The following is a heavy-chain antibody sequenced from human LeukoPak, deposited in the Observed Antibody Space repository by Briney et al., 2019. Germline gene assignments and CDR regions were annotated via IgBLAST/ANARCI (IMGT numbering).Heavy chain of an antibody. Sequence: GGSLRLSRAASGFTFDDYGMSWVRQAPGEGLEWVSGINWNGGSTGYADSVKGRFTISRDNAKNSLYLQTNSLRAEDTALYYCAVDDYYDSSGYGPYWGQGTLVTVSS. V-gene: IGHV3-20*04. CDR2: INWNGGST. J-gene: IGHJ4*02. CDR3: AVDDYYDSSGYGPY. CDR1: GFTFDDYG. D-gene: IGHD3-22*01.